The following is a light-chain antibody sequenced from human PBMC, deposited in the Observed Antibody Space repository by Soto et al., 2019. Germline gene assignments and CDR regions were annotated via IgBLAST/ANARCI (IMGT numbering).Light chain of an antibody. CDR1: RSVSSN. Sequence: ETVMTQSPATLSVSPVERATLSCRASRSVSSNLAWYQQKPGQAPRLLIYGASSRATGIPDRFSGSGSGTDFTLTISRLEPEDFAVYYCQQYGSSPITFGQGTRLEIK. CDR2: GAS. J-gene: IGKJ5*01. V-gene: IGKV3-20*01. CDR3: QQYGSSPIT.